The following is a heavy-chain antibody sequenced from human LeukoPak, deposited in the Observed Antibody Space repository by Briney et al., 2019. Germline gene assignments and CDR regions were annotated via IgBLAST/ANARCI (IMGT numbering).Heavy chain of an antibody. V-gene: IGHV3-30*03. CDR2: VSYDVYTK. J-gene: IGHJ5*02. D-gene: IGHD3-10*01. CDR3: ASEGLSSGSHFSAWFDP. CDR1: GFTFSNYG. Sequence: GGSLRLSCAASGFTFSNYGMHWVRQAPGKGLEWVAVVSYDVYTKYYADSVKGRFTISRDNSKNTLFLEMNSLRPEDTAVYYCASEGLSSGSHFSAWFDPWGQGTLVTVSS.